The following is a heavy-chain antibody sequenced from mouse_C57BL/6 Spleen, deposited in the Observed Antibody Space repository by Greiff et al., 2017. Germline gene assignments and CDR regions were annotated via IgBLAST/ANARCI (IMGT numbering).Heavy chain of an antibody. V-gene: IGHV1-59*01. CDR1: GYTFTSYW. D-gene: IGHD1-1*01. Sequence: QVQLQQPGAELVRPGTSVKLSCKASGYTFTSYWMHWVKQRPGQGLEWIGVIDPSDSYTNYNQKFKGKATLTVDTSSSTAYMQLSSLTSEDSAVYYCARWDTTGVDYWGQGTSVTVSS. J-gene: IGHJ4*01. CDR3: ARWDTTGVDY. CDR2: IDPSDSYT.